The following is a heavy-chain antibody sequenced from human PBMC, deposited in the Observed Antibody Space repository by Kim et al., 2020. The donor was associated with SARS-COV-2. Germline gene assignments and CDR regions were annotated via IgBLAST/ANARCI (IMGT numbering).Heavy chain of an antibody. CDR2: IIGSGTTI. D-gene: IGHD4-4*01. Sequence: GGSLRLSCAASGFTFSSYEMNWVRQAPGKGLEWVSYIIGSGTTIYYADSVRGRFTISRDNDKNSLYLQMNSRRAEDTAVYYCARAPNYSPFDYWGEGTLVTVSS. CDR1: GFTFSSYE. CDR3: ARAPNYSPFDY. J-gene: IGHJ4*02. V-gene: IGHV3-48*03.